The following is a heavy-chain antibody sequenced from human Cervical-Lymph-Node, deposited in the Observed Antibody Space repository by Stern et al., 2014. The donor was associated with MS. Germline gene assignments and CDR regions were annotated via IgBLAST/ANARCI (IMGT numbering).Heavy chain of an antibody. Sequence: QVQLQESGPGLVKPSETLSLTCSVSGDSISSTSYYWGWIRQPPGKGLEWIGIIYFSGSTYYNPSLNSRVTISLDTSQNTFSLRPPSGTAADTAVYYCARHGGILWFGEIGAMDVWGQGTTVTVSS. CDR2: IYFSGST. CDR3: ARHGGILWFGEIGAMDV. D-gene: IGHD3-10*01. J-gene: IGHJ6*02. V-gene: IGHV4-39*01. CDR1: GDSISSTSYY.